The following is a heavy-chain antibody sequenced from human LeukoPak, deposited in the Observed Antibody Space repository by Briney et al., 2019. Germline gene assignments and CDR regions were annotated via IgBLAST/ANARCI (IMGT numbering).Heavy chain of an antibody. J-gene: IGHJ4*02. Sequence: GASVKVSCKASGYTFTGYYMHWVRQAPGQGLEWMGWINPNSGGTNYAQKFQGRVTMTRDTSISTAYMELSRLRSDDTAVYYCARDGNYHSSGYYHGYDYWGQGTLVTVSS. CDR3: ARDGNYHSSGYYHGYDY. CDR1: GYTFTGYY. V-gene: IGHV1-2*02. D-gene: IGHD3-22*01. CDR2: INPNSGGT.